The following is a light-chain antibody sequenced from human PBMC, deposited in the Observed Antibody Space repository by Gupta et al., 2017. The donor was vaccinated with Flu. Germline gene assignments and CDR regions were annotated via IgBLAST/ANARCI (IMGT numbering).Light chain of an antibody. CDR2: YAS. J-gene: IGKJ3*01. CDR3: HQSSFSPQT. CDR1: QSVGTG. Sequence: EIVMTPSSAFQSVIAKEKVTITCRASQSVGTGLHWYQQKPDQSPKLLIKYASQSLSGVPSRFSGSGFGTDFTLTINSLEAEDAATYYCHQSSFSPQTFGPGTKVDIK. V-gene: IGKV6-21*01.